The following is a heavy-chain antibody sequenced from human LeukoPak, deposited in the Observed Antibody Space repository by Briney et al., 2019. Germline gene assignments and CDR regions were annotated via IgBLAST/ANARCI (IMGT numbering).Heavy chain of an antibody. CDR1: GGSLSSFY. CDR2: INYSGSA. V-gene: IGHV4-59*08. J-gene: IGHJ5*02. D-gene: IGHD6-19*01. CDR3: ARRKGSGGYKDWFDP. Sequence: KTSETLSLTCTVSGGSLSSFYWSWIRQPPGKGLEWVGYINYSGSAGYNPSPKSRVTMSVDTSKNQFSLKLNSVTAADTAIYYCARRKGSGGYKDWFDPWGQGTLVTVSS.